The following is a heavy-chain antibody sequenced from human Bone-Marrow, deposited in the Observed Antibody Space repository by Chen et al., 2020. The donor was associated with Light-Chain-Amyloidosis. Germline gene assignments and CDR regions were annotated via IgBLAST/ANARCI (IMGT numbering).Heavy chain of an antibody. V-gene: IGHV1-18*04. CDR3: GRDISNHYNIHY. CDR1: GYIFNNYG. CDR2: INPYNGNT. D-gene: IGHD1-1*01. Sequence: QVQLVQSGAEVKKPGASVKVSCKGSGYIFNNYGISWVRQAPGQGLEWMGWINPYNGNTNYAQKYQGRVTMTTDTSTTTAYMELRSLRSDDTAVYYCGRDISNHYNIHYWGQGTLVTVSS. J-gene: IGHJ4*02.